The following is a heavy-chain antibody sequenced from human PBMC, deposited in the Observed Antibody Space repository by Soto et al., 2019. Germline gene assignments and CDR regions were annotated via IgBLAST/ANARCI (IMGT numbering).Heavy chain of an antibody. CDR3: ASDIRGTGFTDFQH. Sequence: ASVKVSCKASGYTFTNYGISWVRQAPRQGLEWMGWISAYNGNTNYAQKLQGRVTMTTDTSTSTAYMELRSLRSDDTAVYYCASDIRGTGFTDFQHWGQGTLVTVSS. D-gene: IGHD2-8*02. J-gene: IGHJ1*01. CDR2: ISAYNGNT. V-gene: IGHV1-18*01. CDR1: GYTFTNYG.